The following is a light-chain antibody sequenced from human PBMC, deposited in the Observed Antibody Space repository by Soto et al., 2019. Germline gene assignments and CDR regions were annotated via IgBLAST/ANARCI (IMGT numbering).Light chain of an antibody. CDR2: GAS. CDR1: QSVSSY. CDR3: LQKYFYPFT. V-gene: IGKV3-11*01. Sequence: EVVLTQSPATLSLSPGERATLSCRASQSVSSYLAWYQQKPGQAPRLLIYGASTRATGIPARFSGSGSGTDFTLTISSLQPEDFATYYCLQKYFYPFTFGPGTKVDIK. J-gene: IGKJ3*01.